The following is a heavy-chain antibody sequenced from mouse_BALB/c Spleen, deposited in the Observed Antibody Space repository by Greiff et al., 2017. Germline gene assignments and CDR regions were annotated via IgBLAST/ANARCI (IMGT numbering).Heavy chain of an antibody. CDR2: ILPGSGST. CDR3: ARSNWVYYFDY. D-gene: IGHD4-1*01. CDR1: GYTFSSYW. V-gene: IGHV1-9*01. Sequence: QVQLQQSGAELMKPGASVKISCKATGYTFSSYWIEWVKQRPGHGLEWIGEILPGSGSTNYNEKFKGKATFTADTSSNTAYMQLSSLTSEDSAVYYCARSNWVYYFDYWGQGTTLTVSS. J-gene: IGHJ2*01.